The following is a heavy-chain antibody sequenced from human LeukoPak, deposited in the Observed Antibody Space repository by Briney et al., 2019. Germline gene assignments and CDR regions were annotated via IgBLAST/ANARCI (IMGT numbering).Heavy chain of an antibody. V-gene: IGHV3-7*01. CDR3: ARETELYYYYGMDV. CDR2: IKQDGSEK. CDR1: GFTFSSYW. Sequence: PGGSLRLSCAASGFTFSSYWMSWVRQAPGKGLEWVANIKQDGSEKYYVDSVKGRFTISRDNAKNSLYLQMNSLRAEDTAVYYCARETELYYYYGMDVWGQGTTVTVSS. D-gene: IGHD1-14*01. J-gene: IGHJ6*02.